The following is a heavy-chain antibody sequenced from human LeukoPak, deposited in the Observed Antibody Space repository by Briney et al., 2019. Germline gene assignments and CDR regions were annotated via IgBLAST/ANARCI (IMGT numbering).Heavy chain of an antibody. CDR3: ARHAWAARGAFDI. V-gene: IGHV4-4*09. D-gene: IGHD2-2*01. J-gene: IGHJ3*02. CDR2: IYTSGST. Sequence: SETLSLTCIVSGGSISSYYWSWIRQPPGKGLEWIGYIYTSGSTNYNPSLKSRVTISVDTSKNQFSLKLSSVTAADTAVYYCARHAWAARGAFDIWGQGTMVTVSS. CDR1: GGSISSYY.